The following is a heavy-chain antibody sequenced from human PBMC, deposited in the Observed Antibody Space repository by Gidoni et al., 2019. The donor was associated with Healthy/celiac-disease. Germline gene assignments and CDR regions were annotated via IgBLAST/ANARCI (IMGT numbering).Heavy chain of an antibody. J-gene: IGHJ2*01. CDR1: GFTFSSYG. CDR2: ISYDGSNK. Sequence: QVQLVESGGGVVQPGRSLRLSCAASGFTFSSYGMHWVRQAPGKGLEWVAVISYDGSNKYYADSVKGRFTISRDNSKNTLYLQMNSLRAEDTAVYYCAKDPSGSYSPDWYFDLWGRGTLVTVSS. CDR3: AKDPSGSYSPDWYFDL. V-gene: IGHV3-30*18. D-gene: IGHD1-26*01.